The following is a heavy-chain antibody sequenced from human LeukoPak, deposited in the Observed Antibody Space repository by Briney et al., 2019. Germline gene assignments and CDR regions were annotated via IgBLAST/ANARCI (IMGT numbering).Heavy chain of an antibody. J-gene: IGHJ3*02. CDR1: GFTVSSNY. Sequence: GGSLRLSCAASGFTVSSNYMSWVRQAPGKGLEWVSVFYSGGSTFYADSVKGRFTISRDTSKNTLYLQMNSLRAEDTAVYYCARDGDRSRGDTFDIWGQGTMVTVSS. CDR3: ARDGDRSRGDTFDI. V-gene: IGHV3-66*01. CDR2: FYSGGST. D-gene: IGHD3-10*01.